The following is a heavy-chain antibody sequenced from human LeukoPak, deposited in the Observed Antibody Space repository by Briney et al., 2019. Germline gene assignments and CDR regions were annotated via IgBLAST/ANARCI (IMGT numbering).Heavy chain of an antibody. CDR2: ISGSGGST. CDR1: GFTFSSYA. D-gene: IGHD3-3*01. Sequence: PGGSLRLSCAASGFTFSSYAMSWVRQAPGKGLEWVSGISGSGGSTYYADSVKGRFTISRDNAKNSLYLQMNSLRAEDTAVYYCVRGGITIFGVVYGMDVWGQGTTVTVSS. V-gene: IGHV3-23*01. J-gene: IGHJ6*02. CDR3: VRGGITIFGVVYGMDV.